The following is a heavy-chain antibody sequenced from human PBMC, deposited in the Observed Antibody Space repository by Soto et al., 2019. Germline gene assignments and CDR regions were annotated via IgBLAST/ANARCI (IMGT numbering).Heavy chain of an antibody. J-gene: IGHJ4*02. CDR3: AREGSYSAYNFAHGIQLWSFDF. V-gene: IGHV4-4*07. D-gene: IGHD5-12*01. CDR1: GGSINTFY. CDR2: IFSRGST. Sequence: SETLSLTCTVSGGSINTFYWSWVRQPAGKGLEWIGRIFSRGSTSFNPSLESRVAMSVDTSKNHFSLNLSSVTAADMAVYYCAREGSYSAYNFAHGIQLWSFDFWGQGALVTVSS.